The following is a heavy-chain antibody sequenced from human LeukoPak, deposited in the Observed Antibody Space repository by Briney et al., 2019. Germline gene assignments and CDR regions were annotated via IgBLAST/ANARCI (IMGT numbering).Heavy chain of an antibody. CDR1: GGTFSSYA. Sequence: GASVKVSCKASGGTFSSYAISWVRQAPRQGLEWMGRIIPIFGTANYAQKFQGRVTITTDESTSTAYMELSSLRSEDTAVYYCARDICDILTGYSPGYFDYWGQGTLVTVSS. CDR2: IIPIFGTA. D-gene: IGHD3-9*01. CDR3: ARDICDILTGYSPGYFDY. J-gene: IGHJ4*02. V-gene: IGHV1-69*05.